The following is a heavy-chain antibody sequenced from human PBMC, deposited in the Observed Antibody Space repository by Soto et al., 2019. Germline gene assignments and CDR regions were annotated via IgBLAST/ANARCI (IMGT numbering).Heavy chain of an antibody. Sequence: QVHLVESGGGVVQPGRSLRLSCAASGFTFSSSPMYWVRQAPGKGREWVAVISYDGSNKYYAESVQGRFSISRDNSENTLSLQMDSLRPEDTSIYYCARSETGYGELPIWGQGTVVTVSS. D-gene: IGHD3-10*01. CDR2: ISYDGSNK. CDR3: ARSETGYGELPI. CDR1: GFTFSSSP. V-gene: IGHV3-30*04. J-gene: IGHJ3*02.